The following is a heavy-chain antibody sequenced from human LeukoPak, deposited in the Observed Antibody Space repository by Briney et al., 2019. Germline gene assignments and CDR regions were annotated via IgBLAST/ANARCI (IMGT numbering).Heavy chain of an antibody. J-gene: IGHJ4*02. Sequence: GGSLRLSCAASGFTFSTYAMSWVRQAPGQGLEWVSTITGTGGSTYYADSVKGRFIISRDNSKNTLYLQMNSLRAEDTAVYYCARDSYGDFSFDYWGQGTLVTVSS. V-gene: IGHV3-23*01. CDR2: ITGTGGST. CDR1: GFTFSTYA. CDR3: ARDSYGDFSFDY. D-gene: IGHD4-17*01.